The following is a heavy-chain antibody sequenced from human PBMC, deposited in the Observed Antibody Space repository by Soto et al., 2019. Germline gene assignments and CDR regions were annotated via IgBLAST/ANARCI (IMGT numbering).Heavy chain of an antibody. V-gene: IGHV3-11*01. J-gene: IGHJ4*02. CDR3: ASRDRLYSSSSGDY. Sequence: QVQLVESGGGLVKPAGSLRLSCAASGFTFSDYYMSWIRQAPGKGLEWVSYISSSGSTIYYAGSVKGRLTLSRDNAKNYLYLQMNSLRAEDTAVYYCASRDRLYSSSSGDYWGQGTLVTVSS. CDR1: GFTFSDYY. D-gene: IGHD6-6*01. CDR2: ISSSGSTI.